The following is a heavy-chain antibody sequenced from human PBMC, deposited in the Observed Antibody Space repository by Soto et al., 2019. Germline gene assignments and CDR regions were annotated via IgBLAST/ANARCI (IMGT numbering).Heavy chain of an antibody. CDR3: ARDGELRFLEWLLDY. J-gene: IGHJ4*02. V-gene: IGHV3-33*01. D-gene: IGHD3-3*01. CDR1: GFTFSSYG. CDR2: IWYDGSNK. Sequence: GGSLRLSCAASGFTFSSYGMHWVRQAPGKGLEWVAVIWYDGSNKYYADSVKGRFTISRDNSKNTLYLQMNSLRAEDTAVYYCARDGELRFLEWLLDYWGQGTLVTVS.